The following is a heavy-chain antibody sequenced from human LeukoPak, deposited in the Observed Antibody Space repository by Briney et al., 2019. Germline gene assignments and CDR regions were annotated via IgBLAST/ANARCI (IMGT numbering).Heavy chain of an antibody. V-gene: IGHV3-7*01. Sequence: GGSLRLSCAASGFTFSGFSMSWVRQSPTKGLEWVANIKQDGSERYYVDSVKGRFTISRDNAKSSLSLQMNNLRVEDTAVYYCARAGSHWHYVYWGQGTVVTVSS. CDR2: IKQDGSER. D-gene: IGHD3-10*01. CDR1: GFTFSGFS. CDR3: ARAGSHWHYVY. J-gene: IGHJ4*02.